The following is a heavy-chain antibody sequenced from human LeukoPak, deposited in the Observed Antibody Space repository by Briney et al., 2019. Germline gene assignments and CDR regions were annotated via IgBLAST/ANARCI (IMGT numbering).Heavy chain of an antibody. CDR2: INHSGST. J-gene: IGHJ4*02. V-gene: IGHV4-34*01. Sequence: PSETLSLTXAVYGGSFSGYYWSWIGQAPGKGLEWIGEINHSGSTNYNPSLKSRVTISVDTSKDQFSLKLSSVTAADTAVYYCATQPIPLYGETYMPRVFDYWGQGTLVTVSS. D-gene: IGHD2-21*01. CDR3: ATQPIPLYGETYMPRVFDY. CDR1: GGSFSGYY.